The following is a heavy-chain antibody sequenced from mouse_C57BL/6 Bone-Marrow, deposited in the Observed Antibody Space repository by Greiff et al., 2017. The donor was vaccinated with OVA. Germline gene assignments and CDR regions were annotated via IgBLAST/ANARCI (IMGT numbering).Heavy chain of an antibody. CDR3: ARSTGYYGGYFDY. CDR1: GYTFTSYW. Sequence: QVQLQQPGAELVKPGASVKMSCKASGYTFTSYWITWVKQRPGQGLEWIGDIYPGSGSTNYNEKLKSKATLTVDTSSSTAYIQLSSLTSEDSAVYYCARSTGYYGGYFDYWGQGTTLTVSS. D-gene: IGHD2-3*01. V-gene: IGHV1-55*01. CDR2: IYPGSGST. J-gene: IGHJ2*01.